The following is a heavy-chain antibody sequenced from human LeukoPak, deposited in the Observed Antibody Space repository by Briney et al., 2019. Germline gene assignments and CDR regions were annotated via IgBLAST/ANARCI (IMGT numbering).Heavy chain of an antibody. V-gene: IGHV3-30*03. CDR2: ISYDGSNK. D-gene: IGHD6-13*01. CDR1: GFTFSSYG. CDR3: ARDRAATGVFDY. Sequence: PGRSLRLSCAASGFTFSSYGMHWVRQAPGKGLEWVAVISYDGSNKYYADSVKGRFTISRDNSKNTLYLQMNSLRAEDTAVYYCARDRAATGVFDYWGQGTLVTVSS. J-gene: IGHJ4*02.